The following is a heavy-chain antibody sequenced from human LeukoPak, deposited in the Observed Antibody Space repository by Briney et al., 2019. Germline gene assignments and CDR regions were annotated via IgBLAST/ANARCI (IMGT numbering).Heavy chain of an antibody. CDR1: GFTFSNYG. CDR3: AKDRGREGIENTFDY. V-gene: IGHV3-30*18. J-gene: IGHJ4*02. D-gene: IGHD3-10*01. CDR2: TSDDATNK. Sequence: GGSLRLSCAASGFTFSNYGMHWVRQAPSKGLEWVAVTSDDATNKYYADSVKGRFTISRDNSKNTLYLQMNSLRAEDTAVYYCAKDRGREGIENTFDYWGQGTLVTVSS.